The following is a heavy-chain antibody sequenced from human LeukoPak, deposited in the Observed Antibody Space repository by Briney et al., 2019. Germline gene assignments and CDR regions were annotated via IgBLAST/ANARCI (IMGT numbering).Heavy chain of an antibody. CDR1: GFTFSGYS. CDR3: SREGYYGAFDI. D-gene: IGHD3-10*01. V-gene: IGHV3-48*02. J-gene: IGHJ3*02. CDR2: IGANSAI. Sequence: PGGSLRLSCAASGFTFSGYSMNWVRQAPGKGLEWVSYIGANSAIYYADSVKGRFTISRDNAKNSLSLQMNSLRDDDTAVYYCSREGYYGAFDIWGQGTMVTVSS.